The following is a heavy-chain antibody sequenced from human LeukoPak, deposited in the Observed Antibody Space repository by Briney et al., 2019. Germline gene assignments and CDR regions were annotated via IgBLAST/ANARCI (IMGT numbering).Heavy chain of an antibody. J-gene: IGHJ4*02. Sequence: SETLSLTCTVSGGSISSYYWSWIRQPPGKGLEWIGYIYYSGSTNYNPSLKSRVTISVDTSKNQFSLKLSSVTAADTAVYYCARDRSSSSWYFDYWGQGTLVTVSS. CDR2: IYYSGST. CDR1: GGSISSYY. D-gene: IGHD6-13*01. V-gene: IGHV4-59*01. CDR3: ARDRSSSSWYFDY.